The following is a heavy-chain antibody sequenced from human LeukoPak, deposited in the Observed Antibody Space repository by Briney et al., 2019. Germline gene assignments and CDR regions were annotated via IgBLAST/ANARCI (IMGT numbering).Heavy chain of an antibody. CDR1: GFTFSSYA. J-gene: IGHJ5*02. V-gene: IGHV3-23*01. D-gene: IGHD4-17*01. CDR3: AKDADYGDYVAYTNWFDP. CDR2: ISGSGGST. Sequence: GGSLRLSCAASGFTFSSYAMSWVRQTPGKGLEWVSAISGSGGSTYYADSVKGRFTISRDNSKNTLYLQMNSLRAEDTAVYYCAKDADYGDYVAYTNWFDPWGQGTLVTVSS.